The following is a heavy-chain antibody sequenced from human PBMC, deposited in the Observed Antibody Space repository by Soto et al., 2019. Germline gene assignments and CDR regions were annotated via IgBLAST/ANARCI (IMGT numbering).Heavy chain of an antibody. V-gene: IGHV4-4*07. CDR3: ARDRGGGYCSGGSCYSPNWFDP. CDR2: IYTSGST. D-gene: IGHD2-15*01. Sequence: QVQLQESGPGLVKPSETLSLTCTVSGGSISNYYWSWIQQPAGKGLEWIGRIYTSGSTNYNPSLKSRVTMSVDTSKNQFSLKLSSVTAADTAVYYCARDRGGGYCSGGSCYSPNWFDPWGQGTLVTVSS. J-gene: IGHJ5*02. CDR1: GGSISNYY.